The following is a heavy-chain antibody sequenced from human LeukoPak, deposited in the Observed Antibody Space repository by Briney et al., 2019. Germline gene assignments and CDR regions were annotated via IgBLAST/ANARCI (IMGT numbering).Heavy chain of an antibody. J-gene: IGHJ6*02. CDR3: SGGLRDV. D-gene: IGHD6-25*01. V-gene: IGHV1-2*02. CDR2: VNPNNGAT. CDR1: GYIFRDYY. Sequence: ASVKVSCKASGYIFRDYYINWVRQAPGQGLEWMGWVNPNNGATKYAQKFEGRVTMTSDTSISTAYMELEGLKSDDTAVYYCSGGLRDVWGQGTTVTVSS.